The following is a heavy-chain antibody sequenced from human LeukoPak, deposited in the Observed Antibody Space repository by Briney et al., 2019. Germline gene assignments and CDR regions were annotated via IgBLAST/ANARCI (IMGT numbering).Heavy chain of an antibody. D-gene: IGHD3-10*01. Sequence: SETLSLTCAVYGGSFSGYYWTWIRQPSGKGLEWIGEINHSGSTNYNPSLKSRVTISVDTSKNQFSLKLSSVTAADTAVYYCARVPSEEVRGVIYYYMDVWGKGTTVTISS. J-gene: IGHJ6*03. V-gene: IGHV4-34*01. CDR3: ARVPSEEVRGVIYYYMDV. CDR2: INHSGST. CDR1: GGSFSGYY.